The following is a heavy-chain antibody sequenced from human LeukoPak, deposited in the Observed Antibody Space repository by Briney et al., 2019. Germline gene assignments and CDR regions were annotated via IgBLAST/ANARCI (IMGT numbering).Heavy chain of an antibody. CDR2: ISGSGGST. CDR1: GFTFSSYA. D-gene: IGHD3-22*01. Sequence: GASLRLSCAASGFTFSSYAMSWVRQAPGKGLEWVSAISGSGGSTYYADSVKGRFTISRDNSKNTLYLQMNSLRAEDTAVYYRAKVGAGITMIVVVINYFDYWGQGTLVTVSS. V-gene: IGHV3-23*01. CDR3: AKVGAGITMIVVVINYFDY. J-gene: IGHJ4*02.